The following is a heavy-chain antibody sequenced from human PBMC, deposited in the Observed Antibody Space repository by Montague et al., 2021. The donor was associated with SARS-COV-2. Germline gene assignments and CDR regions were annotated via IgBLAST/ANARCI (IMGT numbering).Heavy chain of an antibody. V-gene: IGHV4-39*01. J-gene: IGHJ4*02. D-gene: IGHD3-3*01. CDR1: GGSISSSSYF. CDR3: ARTTSRGLTIFGVVTASYCFDY. CDR2: IYYSGST. Sequence: SETLSLTCTVSGGSISSSSYFWGWIRQPPGKGLEWIGSIYYSGSTYYNPSLKSRVTISVDTSKNQFSLKLSSVTAADTAVYYCARTTSRGLTIFGVVTASYCFDYWGQGTLVTVSS.